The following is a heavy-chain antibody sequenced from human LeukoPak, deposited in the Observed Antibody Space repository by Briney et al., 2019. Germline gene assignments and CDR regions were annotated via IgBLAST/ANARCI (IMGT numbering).Heavy chain of an antibody. CDR2: IYYSGST. D-gene: IGHD1-20*01. J-gene: IGHJ4*02. Sequence: SENLSLTCTVSGGSISSYYWSWIRQPPGKGLVWIGYIYYSGSTNYNPSLKSRVTISVDTSKNQFSLKLSSVTAADTAVYYCAREGITGTYYYFDYWGQGTLVTVSS. CDR3: AREGITGTYYYFDY. V-gene: IGHV4-59*01. CDR1: GGSISSYY.